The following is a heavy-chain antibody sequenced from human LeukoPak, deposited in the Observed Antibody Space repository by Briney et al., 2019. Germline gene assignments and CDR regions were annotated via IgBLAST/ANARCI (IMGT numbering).Heavy chain of an antibody. D-gene: IGHD3-3*02. Sequence: GGSLRLSCAVSGFTFSDYWMHGVRKAPGKGLVWGSRINTDDSSITYADSVKGLFTISRDNAKNTLYLQMNSLRAEDTAVYYGVIDRSRGILAYWGQGALVTVAS. V-gene: IGHV3-74*01. J-gene: IGHJ4*02. CDR2: INTDDSSI. CDR1: GFTFSDYW. CDR3: VIDRSRGILAY.